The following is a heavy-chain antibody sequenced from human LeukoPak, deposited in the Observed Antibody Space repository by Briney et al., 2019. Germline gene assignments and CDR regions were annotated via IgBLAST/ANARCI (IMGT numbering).Heavy chain of an antibody. Sequence: ASVKVSCKASGYTFTGYYMHWVRQAPGQGLEWMGWINPNSGGTNYAQKFQGRVTMTRDTSISTAYMELSRLRSDDTAVYYCAGAPSPLVSQGPAFDIWGQGTMVTVSS. V-gene: IGHV1-2*02. CDR3: AGAPSPLVSQGPAFDI. D-gene: IGHD6-6*01. CDR1: GYTFTGYY. J-gene: IGHJ3*02. CDR2: INPNSGGT.